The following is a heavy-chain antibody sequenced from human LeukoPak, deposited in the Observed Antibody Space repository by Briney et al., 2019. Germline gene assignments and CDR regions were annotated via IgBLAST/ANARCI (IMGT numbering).Heavy chain of an antibody. V-gene: IGHV3-21*01. D-gene: IGHD3-22*01. CDR3: ARSPGGPITMIVVAEAAFDI. CDR2: ISSSSSYI. Sequence: PGGSLRLSCAASGFTFSSYSMNSVRHAPGKGLEWVSPISSSSSYIYYADSVEGRFTISRDNAKNSLYLQMNSLRAEDTAVYYCARSPGGPITMIVVAEAAFDIWGQGTMVTVSS. CDR1: GFTFSSYS. J-gene: IGHJ3*02.